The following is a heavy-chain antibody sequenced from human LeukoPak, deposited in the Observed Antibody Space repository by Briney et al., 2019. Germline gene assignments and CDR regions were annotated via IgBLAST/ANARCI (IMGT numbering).Heavy chain of an antibody. Sequence: PSETLSLTCAVSGGSISSDNYYWSWIRQPAGKGLEWIGRIARSGNSDYNPFLKSRVTISVDTSKNQFSLRLTSVTAADTAVYYCAKGSGPPWFDPWGQGILVTVSS. CDR1: GGSISSDNYY. V-gene: IGHV4-61*02. CDR3: AKGSGPPWFDP. D-gene: IGHD2-8*02. CDR2: IARSGNS. J-gene: IGHJ5*02.